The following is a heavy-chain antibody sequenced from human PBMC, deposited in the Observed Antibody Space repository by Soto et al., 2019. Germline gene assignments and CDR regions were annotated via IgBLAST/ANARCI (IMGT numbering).Heavy chain of an antibody. CDR2: VYYTGST. J-gene: IGHJ5*02. V-gene: IGHV4-30-4*01. CDR3: VRTAREGAVAPHWFDL. Sequence: SETLSLTCTVSGASIRSRDYYWSWIRQAPGKGLEWIGYVYYTGSTYYNPSLMSRLLISIDTSKNQFSLKLSSVTAAETAVYFCVRTAREGAVAPHWFDLWGQGTQVTVYS. CDR1: GASIRSRDYY. D-gene: IGHD2-21*02.